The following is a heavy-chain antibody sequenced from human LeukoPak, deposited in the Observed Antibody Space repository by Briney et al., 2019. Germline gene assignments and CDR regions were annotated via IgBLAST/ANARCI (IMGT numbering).Heavy chain of an antibody. J-gene: IGHJ6*03. CDR1: GYSISSGYY. V-gene: IGHV4-38-2*01. CDR3: ARVSGDFYYYMDV. D-gene: IGHD6-25*01. CDR2: IHHRGNT. Sequence: PSKTLSLTCAASGYSISSGYYWGWIRQPPGKGLEWIGNIHHRGNTYYNPSLKSRVTISLDTSKSQFSLRLSSVTAADTAVYYCARVSGDFYYYMDVWGKGTTVTVSS.